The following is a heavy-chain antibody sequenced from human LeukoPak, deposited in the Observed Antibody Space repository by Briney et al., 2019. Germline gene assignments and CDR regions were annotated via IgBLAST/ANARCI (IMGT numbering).Heavy chain of an antibody. CDR3: ARDLIYYDSSGYHNDAFDT. Sequence: SETLSLTCSVSGDSITGYSWSWIRQTPGKGLEWIGYIYYNGDTHYNPSLKSRVTISVDTSKNQFSLKLSSVTAADTAVYYCARDLIYYDSSGYHNDAFDTWGQGTMVTVSS. D-gene: IGHD3-22*01. J-gene: IGHJ3*02. CDR2: IYYNGDT. V-gene: IGHV4-59*01. CDR1: GDSITGYS.